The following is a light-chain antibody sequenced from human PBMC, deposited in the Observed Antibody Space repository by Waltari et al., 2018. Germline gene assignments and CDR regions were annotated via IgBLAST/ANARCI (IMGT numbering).Light chain of an antibody. Sequence: EIDLTPSPGTLSLSPGESATLSCRASQSVSSFLAWYQQKPGQAPRLLIYAASNRAAGIPDRFSGSGSGTDFSLTISRLELEDFAVYYCQHHVRLPATFGQGTKVEIK. CDR2: AAS. CDR1: QSVSSF. V-gene: IGKV3-20*01. J-gene: IGKJ1*01. CDR3: QHHVRLPAT.